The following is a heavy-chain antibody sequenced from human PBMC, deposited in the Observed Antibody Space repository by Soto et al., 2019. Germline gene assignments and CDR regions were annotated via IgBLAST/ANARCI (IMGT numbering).Heavy chain of an antibody. CDR3: AREGPPIRAHNPPEYFQH. J-gene: IGHJ1*01. Sequence: QLQLQESGPGLVKPSETLSLTCTVSGDSIRTRSNYWAWIRQPPGKRLEWNGSIYYTGGTYYNPSLKGRVTLFLDTSKNQFPLNLSSVTAADTAVYYCAREGPPIRAHNPPEYFQHWGQGTPVTVSS. CDR1: GDSIRTRSNY. CDR2: IYYTGGT. V-gene: IGHV4-39*02.